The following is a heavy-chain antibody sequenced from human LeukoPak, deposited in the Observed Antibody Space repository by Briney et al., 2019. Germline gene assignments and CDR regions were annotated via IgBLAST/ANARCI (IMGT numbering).Heavy chain of an antibody. CDR1: GGSIRSGDYS. D-gene: IGHD5-18*01. CDR2: IYYSGST. CDR3: ARVGYSYGTSLYYFDY. J-gene: IGHJ4*02. V-gene: IGHV4-61*08. Sequence: SETLSLTCTVSGGSIRSGDYSWNWIRQHPGKGLEWIGYIYYSGSTNYNPSLKSRVTISVDTSKNQFSLKLSSVTAADTAVYYCARVGYSYGTSLYYFDYWGQGTLVTVSS.